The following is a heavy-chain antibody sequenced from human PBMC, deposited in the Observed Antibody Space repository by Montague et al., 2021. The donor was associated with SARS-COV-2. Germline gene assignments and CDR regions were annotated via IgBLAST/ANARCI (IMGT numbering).Heavy chain of an antibody. CDR2: INSDGSST. CDR1: GFTFSSYW. D-gene: IGHD3-3*01. J-gene: IGHJ5*02. V-gene: IGHV3-74*01. Sequence: SLRLSCAASGFTFSSYWMHWVRQAPGKGLAWVSRINSDGSSTSYADSVKGRFTISRDNAKNTLYLQMNSLRAEDTAVYYCARDRFWGVVPFDPWGQGTLVTVSS. CDR3: ARDRFWGVVPFDP.